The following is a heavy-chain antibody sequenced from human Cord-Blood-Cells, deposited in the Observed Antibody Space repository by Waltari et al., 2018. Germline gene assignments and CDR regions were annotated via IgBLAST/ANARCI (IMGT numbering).Heavy chain of an antibody. CDR1: GYSFTSYW. D-gene: IGHD3-10*01. Sequence: EVQLVQSGAEVKKPGESLKISCKGSGYSFTSYWIGWVRQMPGKGLEWMVIIYPGDSDTRYSPSVQGQVTISADKSISTAYLQWSSLKASDTAMYYCARRADYGSGSYYYLDYWGQGTLVTVSS. CDR3: ARRADYGSGSYYYLDY. CDR2: IYPGDSDT. J-gene: IGHJ4*02. V-gene: IGHV5-51*01.